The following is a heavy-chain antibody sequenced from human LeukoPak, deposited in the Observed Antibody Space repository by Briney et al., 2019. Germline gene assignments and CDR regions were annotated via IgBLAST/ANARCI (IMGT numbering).Heavy chain of an antibody. CDR3: ARDIGGGELDYFDY. V-gene: IGHV4-39*07. Sequence: SETLSLTSTVSGGSISSSSYYWGWIRQPPGKGLEWIGSIYYSGSTYYNPSLKSRVTISVDTSKNQFSLKLSSVTAADTAVYYCARDIGGGELDYFDYWGQGTLVTVSS. D-gene: IGHD1-26*01. J-gene: IGHJ4*02. CDR1: GGSISSSSYY. CDR2: IYYSGST.